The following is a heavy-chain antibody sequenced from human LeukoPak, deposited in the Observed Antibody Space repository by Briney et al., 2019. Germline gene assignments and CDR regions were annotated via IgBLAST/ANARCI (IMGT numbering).Heavy chain of an antibody. CDR3: ARRSTVSHDAFDI. D-gene: IGHD4-17*01. V-gene: IGHV1-2*02. J-gene: IGHJ3*02. CDR1: GYTFTGYY. CDR2: INPNSGGT. Sequence: ASVKFSCKASGYTFTGYYMHWVRQAPGQGLEWMGWINPNSGGTNYAQKFQGRVTMTRDTSISTAYMELSRLRSDDTAVYYCARRSTVSHDAFDIWGQGTMVTVSS.